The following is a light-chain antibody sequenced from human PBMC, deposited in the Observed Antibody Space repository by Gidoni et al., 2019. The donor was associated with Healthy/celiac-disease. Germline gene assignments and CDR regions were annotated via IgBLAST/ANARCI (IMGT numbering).Light chain of an antibody. CDR2: GAS. CDR3: QQRSNWLMYT. Sequence: EVVLTQSPATLSSSPGERATLACRASQSVSSYLAWYQQKPGQARRLLSYGASNRATGIPAKFSGSGSGTDFTLTISSLEPEDFAVYYCQQRSNWLMYTFGQGTKLEIK. J-gene: IGKJ2*01. V-gene: IGKV3-11*01. CDR1: QSVSSY.